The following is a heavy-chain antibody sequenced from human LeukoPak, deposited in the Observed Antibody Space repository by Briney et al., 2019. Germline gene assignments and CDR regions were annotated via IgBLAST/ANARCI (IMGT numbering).Heavy chain of an antibody. CDR3: ARESYYDSSPFDY. J-gene: IGHJ4*02. Sequence: GGTLRLSCAASGFIVSSNYMSWVRQAPGKGLEWVSVIYSGGSTYYADSVKGRFTISRDNSKNTLYLQMNSLRAEDTAVYYCARESYYDSSPFDYWGQGTLVTVSS. CDR1: GFIVSSNY. CDR2: IYSGGST. D-gene: IGHD3-22*01. V-gene: IGHV3-66*01.